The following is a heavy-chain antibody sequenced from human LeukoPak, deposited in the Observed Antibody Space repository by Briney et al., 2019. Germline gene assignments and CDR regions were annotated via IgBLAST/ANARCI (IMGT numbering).Heavy chain of an antibody. J-gene: IGHJ4*02. CDR2: ISSDGSST. CDR3: ARTAYSDYSLGF. CDR1: GFTFSNYW. Sequence: GGSLRLSCAASGFTFSNYWMHWVRQAPGKGLVWVSRISSDGSSTSYADSVKGRFTISRDNAKNTLHLQMNSLRAEDTAVYYCARTAYSDYSLGFWGQGTPVTVSS. D-gene: IGHD5-12*01. V-gene: IGHV3-74*01.